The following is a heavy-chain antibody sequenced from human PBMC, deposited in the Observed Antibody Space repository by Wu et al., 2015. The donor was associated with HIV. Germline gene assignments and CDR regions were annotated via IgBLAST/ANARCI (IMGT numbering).Heavy chain of an antibody. CDR1: GATFSNYA. CDR3: AGGGGRTAMDPFDF. CDR2: LIPMYGAA. Sequence: QVHLLQSGAEVKKSGSSVRVSCKASGATFSNYALSWVRQAPGQGLEWMGRLIPMYGAAGYAQKFQGRVTITADVSTNTAYMVVNSLTSDDTAVYYCAGGGGRTAMDPFDFWGQGTLVTVSS. J-gene: IGHJ4*02. V-gene: IGHV1-69*13. D-gene: IGHD5-18*01.